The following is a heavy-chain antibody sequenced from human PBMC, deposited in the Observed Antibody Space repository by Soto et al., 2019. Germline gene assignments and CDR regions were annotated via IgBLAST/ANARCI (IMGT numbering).Heavy chain of an antibody. D-gene: IGHD2-8*01. Sequence: SETLSLTCTVSGGSVGSVGYYWSWIRQHPGKGLEWIGYITYSGNTYYNPSLESRVTMSADTSKSQFSLKLSSVTASDTVVYFCVRGGSCTNGVCSVFDYWGQGTLVTVSS. J-gene: IGHJ4*02. CDR1: GGSVGSVGYY. CDR3: VRGGSCTNGVCSVFDY. V-gene: IGHV4-31*03. CDR2: ITYSGNT.